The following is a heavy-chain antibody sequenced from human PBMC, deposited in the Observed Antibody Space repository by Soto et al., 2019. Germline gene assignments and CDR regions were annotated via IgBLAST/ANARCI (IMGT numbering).Heavy chain of an antibody. V-gene: IGHV3-13*01. J-gene: IGHJ4*02. CDR1: GFNFSSYD. CDR2: IGTGHDT. CDR3: AREAAGTPFLIDY. D-gene: IGHD6-19*01. Sequence: EVQLVESGGGLVQPGGSLRLSCAASGFNFSSYDMHWVRQVPGKGLEWVSAIGTGHDTCYPGSVKGRFTLSRENAKNSLYLQMNSLRAGDTAVYYCAREAAGTPFLIDYWGQGTLVAVSS.